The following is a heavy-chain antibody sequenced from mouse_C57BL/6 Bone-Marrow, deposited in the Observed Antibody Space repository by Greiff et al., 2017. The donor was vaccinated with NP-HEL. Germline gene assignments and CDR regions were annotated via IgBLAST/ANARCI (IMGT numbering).Heavy chain of an antibody. CDR3: TTEGITTALSRALFDY. D-gene: IGHD1-2*01. CDR2: IDPENGDT. CDR1: GFNIKDDY. Sequence: VQLQQSGAELVRPGASVKLSCTASGFNIKDDYMHWVKQRPEQGLEWIGWIDPENGDTEYASKFQGKATITADTSSNTAYLQLSSLTSEDTAVYYCTTEGITTALSRALFDYWGQGTTLTVSS. J-gene: IGHJ2*01. V-gene: IGHV14-4*01.